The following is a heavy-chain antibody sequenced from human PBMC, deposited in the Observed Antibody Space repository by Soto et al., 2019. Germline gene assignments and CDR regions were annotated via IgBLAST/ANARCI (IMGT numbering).Heavy chain of an antibody. CDR3: ARYGGSGTYYFDH. CDR1: GGSISSGGYS. CDR2: IYDSGST. V-gene: IGHV4-30-2*01. J-gene: IGHJ4*02. D-gene: IGHD3-16*01. Sequence: QLQLQESGSGLVKPSQTLSLTCAVSGGSISSGGYSWSWIRQPPGKGLEWIVYIYDSGSTYYKPYLKSRATISLDRSKKQFSLNLSSVTAADTAVYYCARYGGSGTYYFDHWGQGTLVTVSS.